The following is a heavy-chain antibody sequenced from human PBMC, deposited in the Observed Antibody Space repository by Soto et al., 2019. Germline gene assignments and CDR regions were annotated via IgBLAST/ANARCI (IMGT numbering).Heavy chain of an antibody. CDR3: ASTYGSGSYLFDYYYYGMDV. J-gene: IGHJ6*02. CDR1: GGTFSSYA. V-gene: IGHV1-69*13. Sequence: SVKVSCKASGGTFSSYAISWVRQAPGQGLEWMGGIIPIFGTANYAQKFQGRVTITADESTSTAYMELSSLRSEDTAVYYCASTYGSGSYLFDYYYYGMDVWGQRTTVTVSS. D-gene: IGHD3-10*01. CDR2: IIPIFGTA.